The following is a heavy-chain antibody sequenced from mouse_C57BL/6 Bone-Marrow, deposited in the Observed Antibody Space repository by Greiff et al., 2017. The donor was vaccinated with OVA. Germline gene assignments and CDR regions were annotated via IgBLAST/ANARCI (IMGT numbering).Heavy chain of an antibody. D-gene: IGHD2-12*01. J-gene: IGHJ3*01. V-gene: IGHV5-17*01. CDR2: ISSGGSTI. CDR3: ARPTTGFTY. CDR1: GFTFSDYG. Sequence: EVKLVESGGGLVKPGGSLKLSCAASGFTFSDYGMHWVRQAPEKGLEWVAYISSGGSTIYYADTVKGRFTISRDNAKSTMFLQMTSLRSEDTAMYYCARPTTGFTYWGQGTLVTVSA.